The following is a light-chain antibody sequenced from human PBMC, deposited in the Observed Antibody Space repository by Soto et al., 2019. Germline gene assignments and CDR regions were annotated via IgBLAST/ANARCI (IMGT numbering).Light chain of an antibody. CDR2: DAS. CDR3: QQSYGTPRT. J-gene: IGKJ1*01. CDR1: QTIGTY. V-gene: IGKV1-39*01. Sequence: DIRMTQSPSSLTASVGARVTITCRASQTIGTYLYWYQQKPGKAPEVLIFDASTLQSGVPSRFSGSGSGTDFTLTISSLQPEDFATYYCQQSYGTPRTFGQGTKVDIK.